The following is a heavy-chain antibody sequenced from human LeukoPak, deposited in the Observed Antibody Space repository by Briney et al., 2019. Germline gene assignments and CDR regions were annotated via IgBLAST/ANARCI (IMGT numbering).Heavy chain of an antibody. J-gene: IGHJ4*02. V-gene: IGHV3-30-3*01. CDR3: VRDRVGATDYFDY. CDR1: GFTFSSYA. CDR2: ISYDGSNK. D-gene: IGHD1-26*01. Sequence: GGSLRLSCAASGFTFSSYAMHWVRQAPGKGLEWVAVISYDGSNKYYADSVKGRFTISRDNSKNTLYLQMNSLRAEDTAVYYCVRDRVGATDYFDYWGQGTLVTVSS.